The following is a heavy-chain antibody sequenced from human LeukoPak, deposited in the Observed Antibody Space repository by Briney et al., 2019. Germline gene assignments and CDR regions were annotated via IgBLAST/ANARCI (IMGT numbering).Heavy chain of an antibody. V-gene: IGHV1-46*01. Sequence: GASVKVSCKASGYTFTDYYMHWVRQAPGQGLEWMGIINPSGGSTSYAQKFQGRVTMTRDMSTSTVYMELSSLRSEDTAVYYCAREGTGNWFDPWGQGTLVTVSS. J-gene: IGHJ5*02. CDR1: GYTFTDYY. CDR3: AREGTGNWFDP. CDR2: INPSGGST. D-gene: IGHD1-1*01.